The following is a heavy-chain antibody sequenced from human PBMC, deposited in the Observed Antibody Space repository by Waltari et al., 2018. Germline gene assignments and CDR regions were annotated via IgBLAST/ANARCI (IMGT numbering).Heavy chain of an antibody. CDR2: ISSSSSYI. V-gene: IGHV3-21*01. CDR1: GFTFSSYS. J-gene: IGHJ4*02. CDR3: ASGTMVVTPY. Sequence: EVQLVESGGGLVKPGGSLRLSCAASGFTFSSYSMNWVRQAPGKGLEWVSSISSSSSYIYYADSVKGRFTISRDNAKNSLYLQMNSLRAEDTAVYYCASGTMVVTPYWGQGTLVTVSS. D-gene: IGHD2-15*01.